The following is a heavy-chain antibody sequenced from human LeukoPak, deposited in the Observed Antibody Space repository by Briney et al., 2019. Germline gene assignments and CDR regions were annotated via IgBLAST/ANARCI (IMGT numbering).Heavy chain of an antibody. CDR1: GFTFSSYG. V-gene: IGHV3-30*18. Sequence: GGSLRLSCAASGFTFSSYGMHWVRQAPGRGLEWVAVISYDGSNKYYADSVKGRFTISRDNSKNTLYLQMNSLRAEDTAVYYCAKDMVVTQPDAFDIWGQGTMVTVSS. CDR2: ISYDGSNK. J-gene: IGHJ3*02. CDR3: AKDMVVTQPDAFDI. D-gene: IGHD2-21*02.